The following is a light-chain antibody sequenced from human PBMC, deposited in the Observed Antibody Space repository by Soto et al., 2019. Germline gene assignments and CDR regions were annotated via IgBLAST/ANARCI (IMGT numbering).Light chain of an antibody. CDR1: QSISSW. V-gene: IGKV1-5*03. J-gene: IGKJ3*01. CDR3: QQYNRYPLT. CDR2: TAS. Sequence: DIPMTQSPSTLSASIGDRVTITCRASQSISSWLAWYQQKPGKAPNLLIYTASNLESGVPSRFSGSGSGTEFTLTISSLQPEDFATYYCQQYNRYPLTFGPGTKVDIK.